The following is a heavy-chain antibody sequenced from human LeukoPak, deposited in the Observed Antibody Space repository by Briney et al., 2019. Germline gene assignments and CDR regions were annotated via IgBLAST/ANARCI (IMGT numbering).Heavy chain of an antibody. CDR3: AHRFHWNDGGDYFDY. CDR1: GFSLSTSGVG. V-gene: IGHV2-5*02. J-gene: IGHJ4*02. D-gene: IGHD1-1*01. Sequence: SGPTVVKPTQTLTLTCTFSGFSLSTSGVGVGWIRQPPGKSLGWLALIYWDDDKRYSPSLKSRLTITKDTSKNQVVLTMTNMDPVDTATYYCAHRFHWNDGGDYFDYWGQGTLVTVSS. CDR2: IYWDDDK.